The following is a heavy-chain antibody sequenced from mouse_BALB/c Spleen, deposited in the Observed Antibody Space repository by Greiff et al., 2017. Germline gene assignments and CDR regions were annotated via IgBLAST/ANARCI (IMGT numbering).Heavy chain of an antibody. CDR2: INPDSSTI. Sequence: EVKLVESGGGLVQPGGSLKLSCAASGFDFSRYWMSWVRQAPGKGLEWIGEINPDSSTINYTPSLKDKFIISRDNAKNTLYLQMSKVRSEDTALYYCARLVGRYYYAMDYWGQGTSVTVSS. CDR1: GFDFSRYW. D-gene: IGHD1-1*02. CDR3: ARLVGRYYYAMDY. J-gene: IGHJ4*01. V-gene: IGHV4-1*02.